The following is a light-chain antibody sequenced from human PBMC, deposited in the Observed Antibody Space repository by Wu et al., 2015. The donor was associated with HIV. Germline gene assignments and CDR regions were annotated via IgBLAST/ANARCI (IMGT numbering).Light chain of an antibody. CDR1: QTINNW. Sequence: DIQMTQSPPTLSASVGDRVIITCRASQTINNWLAWYQQRPGKAPKLLIYKASSLESGVPSRFSGSGSGTEFTLTISSLQPDDFATYYCQQYNFYSRTFGQGTKVEVK. CDR2: KAS. J-gene: IGKJ1*01. V-gene: IGKV1-5*03. CDR3: QQYNFYSRT.